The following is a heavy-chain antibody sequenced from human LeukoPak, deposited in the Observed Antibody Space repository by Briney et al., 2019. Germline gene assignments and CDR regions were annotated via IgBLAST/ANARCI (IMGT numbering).Heavy chain of an antibody. V-gene: IGHV3-11*01. Sequence: GGSLRLSYAAFGFSFSDYYMSWIRQAPGKGLERVSYISSSGSTIYYADSVKGRFTISRDNAKNSLYLQMNSLRAEDTAVYYCARDGSGYYKWYFDLWGRGTLVTVSS. CDR1: GFSFSDYY. J-gene: IGHJ2*01. CDR2: ISSSGSTI. CDR3: ARDGSGYYKWYFDL. D-gene: IGHD3-22*01.